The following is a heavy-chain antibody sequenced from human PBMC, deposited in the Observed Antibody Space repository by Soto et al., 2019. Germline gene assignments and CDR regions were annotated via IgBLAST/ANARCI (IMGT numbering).Heavy chain of an antibody. CDR2: ILPLSGTT. J-gene: IGHJ6*02. CDR1: GGTFSAYA. D-gene: IGHD3-16*02. V-gene: IGHV1-69*06. CDR3: ARANPTKYYEYVWGDYRRGGMDV. Sequence: QLQLVQSGAEVKKPGSSVKVSCKASGGTFSAYAISWVRQAPGQGLEWMGGILPLSGTTNYTQRFQGRVTISADKSTSTAFMGLSSLRSEDTAVYYCARANPTKYYEYVWGDYRRGGMDVWGQGTTVTVSS.